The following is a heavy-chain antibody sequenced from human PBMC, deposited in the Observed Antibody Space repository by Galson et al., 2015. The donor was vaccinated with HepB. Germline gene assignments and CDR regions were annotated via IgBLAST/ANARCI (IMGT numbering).Heavy chain of an antibody. CDR2: IKNKIDGGTA. J-gene: IGHJ3*02. D-gene: IGHD2/OR15-2a*01. V-gene: IGHV3-15*01. CDR1: GFIFSNDW. CDR3: AAFNSRDAFKM. Sequence: SLRLSCAGSGFIFSNDWMSWIRQTPGKGLEWVGRIKNKIDGGTADYAAPVKGRFTISRDDSKDTLYLQMNSLKIEDTAVYYCAAFNSRDAFKMWGQGTMVIVSS.